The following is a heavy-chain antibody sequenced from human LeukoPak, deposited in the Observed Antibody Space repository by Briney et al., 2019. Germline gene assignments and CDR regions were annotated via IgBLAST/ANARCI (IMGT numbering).Heavy chain of an antibody. V-gene: IGHV1-2*02. J-gene: IGHJ4*02. CDR1: GYTLTDSY. CDR2: INPNSGDT. D-gene: IGHD1/OR15-1a*01. CDR3: AREEQYRNYFDH. Sequence: ASVKVSCKASGYTLTDSYMHWVRQAPGQGLEWLAWINPNSGDTNYAQKFQGRVTVTSDTSISTAYMELSGLTSDDTPVYFCAREEQYRNYFDHWGQGTLVTVSS.